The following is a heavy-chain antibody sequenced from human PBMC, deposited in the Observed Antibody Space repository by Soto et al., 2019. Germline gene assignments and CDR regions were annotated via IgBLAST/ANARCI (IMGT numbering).Heavy chain of an antibody. CDR2: INPSGGST. Sequence: ASVKVSCKASGYTFTSYYMHWVRQAPGQGLEWMGIINPSGGSTSYAQKFQGRVTMTRDTSTSTAYMELSSLRSDDTAVYYCARGESGYDLTRPDNWFDSWGQATLATVSS. CDR3: ARGESGYDLTRPDNWFDS. D-gene: IGHD5-12*01. V-gene: IGHV1-46*01. J-gene: IGHJ5*01. CDR1: GYTFTSYY.